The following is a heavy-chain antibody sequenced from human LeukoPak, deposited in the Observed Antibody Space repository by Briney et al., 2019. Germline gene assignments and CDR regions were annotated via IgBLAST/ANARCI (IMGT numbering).Heavy chain of an antibody. D-gene: IGHD2-21*02. J-gene: IGHJ4*02. CDR2: IYHSGST. CDR1: GGSISSGGYY. CDR3: ARYLVVTATFDY. Sequence: PSETLSLTCTVSGGSISSGGYYWSWIRQPPGKGLEWIGYIYHSGSTYYNPSLKSRVTISVDRSKNQFPLKLSSVTAADTAVYYCARYLVVTATFDYWGQGTLVTVSS. V-gene: IGHV4-30-2*01.